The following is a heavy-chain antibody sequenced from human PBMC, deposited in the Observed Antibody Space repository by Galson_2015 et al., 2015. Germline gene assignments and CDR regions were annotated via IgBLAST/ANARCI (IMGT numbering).Heavy chain of an antibody. V-gene: IGHV4-59*01. CDR2: IYYSGST. CDR3: AREGRGTSVGMDV. Sequence: TLSLTCTVSGGSISNYYWSWIRQPPGKGLEWIGYIYYSGSTNYNPSLKNRVTISVDTSKNQFSLKLSSVTAADRAVYYCAREGRGTSVGMDVWGQGTTVTVSS. D-gene: IGHD1-1*01. CDR1: GGSISNYY. J-gene: IGHJ6*02.